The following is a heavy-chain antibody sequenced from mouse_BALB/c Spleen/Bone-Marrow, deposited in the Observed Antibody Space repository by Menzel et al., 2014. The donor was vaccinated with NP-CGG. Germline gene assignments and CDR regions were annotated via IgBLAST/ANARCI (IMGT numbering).Heavy chain of an antibody. V-gene: IGHV1-7*01. Sequence: VQVVESGAELAKPRASVKMSCKASGYTFTNYWMHWVKQRPGQGLEWIGYIDPSTGYTEYNQKFKDKATLTADKSSSTAYMQLSSLTSEDSAVYYCARGGIYDGYSYWGQGTLDTVSA. J-gene: IGHJ3*01. D-gene: IGHD2-3*01. CDR1: GYTFTNYW. CDR3: ARGGIYDGYSY. CDR2: IDPSTGYT.